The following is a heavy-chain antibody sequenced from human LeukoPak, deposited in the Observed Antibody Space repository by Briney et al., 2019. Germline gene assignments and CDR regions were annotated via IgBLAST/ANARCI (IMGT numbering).Heavy chain of an antibody. J-gene: IGHJ4*02. CDR3: TRVGYIDEGIDY. CDR1: GFTFSSYW. D-gene: IGHD5-24*01. Sequence: GGSLRLSCAASGFTFSSYWMHWIRQAPGQGLEWVANIKQDGSKKSYVDSVKGRFTISRDNAKNSLYLQMNSLRAEDTAIYYCTRVGYIDEGIDYWGQGTLVTVSS. CDR2: IKQDGSKK. V-gene: IGHV3-7*04.